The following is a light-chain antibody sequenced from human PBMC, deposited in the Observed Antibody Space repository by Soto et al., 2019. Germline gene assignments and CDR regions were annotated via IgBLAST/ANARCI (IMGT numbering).Light chain of an antibody. CDR1: SSDVGAYNY. Sequence: QSALTQPASVSGSTGQSITISCTGTSSDVGAYNYVSWYRQHPGKAPKLVIYEVSNRPSGISSRFSGSKSGNTASLTISGLQAEDEADYYCSSYTQFSTVVFGGGTKLTVL. V-gene: IGLV2-14*01. CDR3: SSYTQFSTVV. CDR2: EVS. J-gene: IGLJ3*02.